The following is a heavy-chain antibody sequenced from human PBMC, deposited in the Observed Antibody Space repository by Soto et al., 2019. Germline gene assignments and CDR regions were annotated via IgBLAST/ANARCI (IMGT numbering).Heavy chain of an antibody. CDR1: GGTFSSYA. V-gene: IGHV1-69*13. D-gene: IGHD2-21*02. CDR3: ARDIRCGGDCLDWFDP. J-gene: IGHJ5*02. Sequence: GASVKVSCKASGGTFSSYAISWVRQAPGQGLEWMGGIIPIFGTANYAQKFQGRVTITADESTSTAYMELSSLRSEDTAVYYCARDIRCGGDCLDWFDPWGQGTLVTVSS. CDR2: IIPIFGTA.